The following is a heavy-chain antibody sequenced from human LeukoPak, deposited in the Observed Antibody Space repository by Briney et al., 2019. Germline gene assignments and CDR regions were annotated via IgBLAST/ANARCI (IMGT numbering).Heavy chain of an antibody. Sequence: PGGSLRLSCAASGFTFSSYSMDWVRQTPGKGLEWVSSISGSSSYIYYADSVRGRFTISRDNGKDSLFLQMNSLRVEDTAVYYCARDGRHYYGSGNYYSKDAFDIWGQGTMVTVSS. V-gene: IGHV3-21*01. J-gene: IGHJ3*02. CDR3: ARDGRHYYGSGNYYSKDAFDI. CDR1: GFTFSSYS. CDR2: ISGSSSYI. D-gene: IGHD3-10*01.